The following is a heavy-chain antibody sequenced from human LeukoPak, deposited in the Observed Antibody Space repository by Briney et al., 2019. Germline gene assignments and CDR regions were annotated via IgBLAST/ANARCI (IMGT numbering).Heavy chain of an antibody. CDR3: ARDFRTYCFDY. D-gene: IGHD1-14*01. CDR1: GFTFSDYY. V-gene: IGHV3-69-1*02. Sequence: GGSLRLSCAASGFTFSDYYMNWVRQAPGKGLEWVSSISSSSTIYYADSVKGRFTISRDNAKNSLYLQMNSLRAEDTAVYYCARDFRTYCFDYWGQGTLVTVSS. J-gene: IGHJ4*02. CDR2: ISSSSTI.